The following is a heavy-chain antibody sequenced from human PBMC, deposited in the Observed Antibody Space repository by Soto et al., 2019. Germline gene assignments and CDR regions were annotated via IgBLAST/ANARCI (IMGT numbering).Heavy chain of an antibody. Sequence: SETLSLTCTVSGGSISSYYWSWIRQPPGKGLEWIGYIYYSGSTNYNPSLKSRVTISVDTSKNQFSLKLSSVTAADTAVYYCARDGYGDYGDYYYYYMDVWGKGTTVTVSS. D-gene: IGHD4-17*01. J-gene: IGHJ6*03. V-gene: IGHV4-59*01. CDR2: IYYSGST. CDR3: ARDGYGDYGDYYYYYMDV. CDR1: GGSISSYY.